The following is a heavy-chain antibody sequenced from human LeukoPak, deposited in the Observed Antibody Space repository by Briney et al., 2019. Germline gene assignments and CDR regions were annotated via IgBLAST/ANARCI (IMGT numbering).Heavy chain of an antibody. J-gene: IGHJ2*01. D-gene: IGHD1-26*01. CDR3: AGLTTTAWHFDL. CDR2: IYYSGST. Sequence: SETLSLTCTVSGGSVSSGSYYWGWIRQRPGKGLEWIGYIYYSGSTNYNPSPKSRVTISVDTSKNQFSLKLSSVTAADTAVYYCAGLTTTAWHFDLWGRGTLVTVSS. V-gene: IGHV4-61*01. CDR1: GGSVSSGSYY.